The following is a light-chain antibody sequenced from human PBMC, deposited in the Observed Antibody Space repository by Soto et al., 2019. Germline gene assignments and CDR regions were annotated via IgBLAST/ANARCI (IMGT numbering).Light chain of an antibody. CDR1: QSLLHSNGYNY. Sequence: DIVMTQSPLSLPVTPGEPASISCRSSQSLLHSNGYNYLAWYQQKPGQAPRLLISGASNRASDIPDRFSGSGSWTDFTLTISRLEPEDFAVYYCQQYGSSPPITFGQGTRLEIK. CDR3: QQYGSSPPIT. J-gene: IGKJ5*01. V-gene: IGKV3-20*01. CDR2: GAS.